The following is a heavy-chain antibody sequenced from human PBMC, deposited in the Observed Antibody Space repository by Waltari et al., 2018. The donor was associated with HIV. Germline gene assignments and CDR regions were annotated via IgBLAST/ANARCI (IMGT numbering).Heavy chain of an antibody. CDR1: GGSISNSNYF. CDR3: ARHALRVGASYWYFDL. Sequence: QLQLQESGPGLVKPSETLSLTCTVSGGSISNSNYFWGWIRQPPGKGLEWIGRIYYSGRSYYNPSLKIRVTISVDTSKNQFSLKLSSVTATDTAVYYCARHALRVGASYWYFDLWGRGTLVTVSS. V-gene: IGHV4-39*01. D-gene: IGHD1-26*01. J-gene: IGHJ2*01. CDR2: IYYSGRS.